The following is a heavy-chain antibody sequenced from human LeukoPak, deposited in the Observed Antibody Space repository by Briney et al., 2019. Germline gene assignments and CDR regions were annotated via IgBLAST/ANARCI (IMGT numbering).Heavy chain of an antibody. CDR1: SGSIISNSYY. Sequence: SETLSLTCTVSSGSIISNSYYWGWIRQPPGKGLEWIGSIYSSGSTSYNPSLKSRVTLSVDTSKNQFSLKLSSVTAADTAFYYCARQAAVTGTSSFDPWGHGTLVTVSS. CDR3: ARQAAVTGTSSFDP. V-gene: IGHV4-39*01. J-gene: IGHJ5*02. CDR2: IYSSGST. D-gene: IGHD6-19*01.